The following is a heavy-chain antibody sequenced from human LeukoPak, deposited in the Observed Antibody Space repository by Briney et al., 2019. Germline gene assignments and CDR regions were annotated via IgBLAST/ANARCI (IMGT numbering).Heavy chain of an antibody. V-gene: IGHV3-20*04. Sequence: GGSLRLSCAASGFTVDEYGMTWVRQAPGKGLEWVSGINWNGGGTGYADSVKGRFTISRDNAKNSLYLQMNSLRAEDTALYYCARVSRECSTSCTDAFDIWGQGTMVTVSS. CDR3: ARVSRECSTSCTDAFDI. J-gene: IGHJ3*02. D-gene: IGHD2-2*01. CDR2: INWNGGGT. CDR1: GFTVDEYG.